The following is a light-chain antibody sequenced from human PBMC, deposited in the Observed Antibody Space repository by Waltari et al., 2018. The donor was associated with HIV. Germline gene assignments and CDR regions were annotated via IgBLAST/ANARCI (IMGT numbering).Light chain of an antibody. CDR3: GTWDSSLDDVL. V-gene: IGLV1-51*01. CDR2: DDH. Sequence: QSVLTQPPSVSAAPGQKVTISCSGSVSNIGNNSVSWYHQIPGTAPKLIIYDDHKRPSGIPDRFSGSKSGTAATLGITGLQTGDEADYYCGTWDSSLDDVLFGGGSKLTVL. CDR1: VSNIGNNS. J-gene: IGLJ2*01.